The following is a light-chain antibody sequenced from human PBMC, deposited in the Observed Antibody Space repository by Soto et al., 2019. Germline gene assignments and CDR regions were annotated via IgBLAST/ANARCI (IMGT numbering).Light chain of an antibody. V-gene: IGKV3-20*01. J-gene: IGKJ1*01. CDR3: KQYGSSPRT. CDR2: GAS. Sequence: EIVLTQSPGALSLSPGERATLSCGASQSVSSSYLAWYQQKPGQAPRLLIYGASTRATGIPDRFSGSGSGIDFALTISRLEAEDFAVYYCKQYGSSPRTFDQGTKVEIK. CDR1: QSVSSSY.